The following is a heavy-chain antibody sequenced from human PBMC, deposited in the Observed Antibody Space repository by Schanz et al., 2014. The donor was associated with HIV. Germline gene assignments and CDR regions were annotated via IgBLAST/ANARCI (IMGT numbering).Heavy chain of an antibody. Sequence: QVQLVQSGAEVKKPGASVKVSCKASGDTFTGDFMHWVRQAPGQGLEWMGWINPNSGGTNYAQKFQGRVTMTRDTSLSVVYMELSRLRSDDTAVYYCARDLRVVPAASDNWFDPWGQGTLVTVSS. D-gene: IGHD2-2*01. CDR1: GDTFTGDF. CDR3: ARDLRVVPAASDNWFDP. V-gene: IGHV1-2*02. CDR2: INPNSGGT. J-gene: IGHJ5*02.